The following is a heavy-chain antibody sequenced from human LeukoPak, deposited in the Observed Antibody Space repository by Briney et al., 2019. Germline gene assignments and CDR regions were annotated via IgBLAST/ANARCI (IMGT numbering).Heavy chain of an antibody. CDR1: GGSISRYY. D-gene: IGHD1-20*01. Sequence: SETLSLTCTVSGGSISRYYWSWVRQPPGKGLEYIGNIYYSGSTNYNPSLKSRVTISLDTSRSQFSLKLTSVTAADTAVYYCARELYNWDGRRHAIDIWGQGTMVTVSS. CDR3: ARELYNWDGRRHAIDI. V-gene: IGHV4-59*01. CDR2: IYYSGST. J-gene: IGHJ3*02.